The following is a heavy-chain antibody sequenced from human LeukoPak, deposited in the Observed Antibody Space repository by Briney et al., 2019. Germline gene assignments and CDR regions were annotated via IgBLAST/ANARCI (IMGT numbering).Heavy chain of an antibody. D-gene: IGHD2-21*02. V-gene: IGHV4-4*07. CDR2: IHTSGST. J-gene: IGHJ5*02. CDR1: GASISSYY. CDR3: ARVTDPRYNWFDP. Sequence: SSETLSLTCTVSGASISSYYWTWIRQPAGKGPEWIGRIHTSGSTNYNPSPKSRVNMSVGTSKNQFSLKLNSVTAADTAVYYCARVTDPRYNWFDPWGQGTLVTVSS.